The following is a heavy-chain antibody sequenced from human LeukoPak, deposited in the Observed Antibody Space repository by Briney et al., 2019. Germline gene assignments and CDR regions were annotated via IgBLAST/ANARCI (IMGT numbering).Heavy chain of an antibody. Sequence: PGGSLRLSCAASGFTFSNFGMHWVRQASGKGLEWVAFIRYDGSNKYYADSVKGRFTISRDNSKNTLYLQTNSLRAEDTAVYYCARKSGWYVDYWGQGTLVTVSS. CDR2: IRYDGSNK. CDR1: GFTFSNFG. CDR3: ARKSGWYVDY. V-gene: IGHV3-30*02. D-gene: IGHD6-19*01. J-gene: IGHJ4*02.